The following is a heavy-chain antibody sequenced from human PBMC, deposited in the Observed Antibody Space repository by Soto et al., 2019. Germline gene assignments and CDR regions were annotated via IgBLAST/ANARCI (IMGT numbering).Heavy chain of an antibody. CDR3: ARDARFCSGGSCYPALLFDY. CDR1: GFTFSSYW. D-gene: IGHD2-15*01. Sequence: PGGSLRLSCAASGFTFSSYWMSWVRQAPGKGLEWVANIKQEGSEKYYVDSVKGRFTISRDNAKNSLYLQMNSLRAEDTAVYYCARDARFCSGGSCYPALLFDYWGQGALVTVSS. V-gene: IGHV3-7*01. J-gene: IGHJ4*02. CDR2: IKQEGSEK.